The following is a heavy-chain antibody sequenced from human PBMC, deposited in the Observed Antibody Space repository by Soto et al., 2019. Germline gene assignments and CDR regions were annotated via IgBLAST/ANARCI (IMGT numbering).Heavy chain of an antibody. D-gene: IGHD6-13*01. J-gene: IGHJ3*02. CDR3: ASDLSGRILAAAGNPDAFDI. Sequence: EVQLVESGGGLVKPGGSLRLSCAASGFTFSSYSMNWVRQAPGKGLEWVSSISSSSSYIYYADSVKGRFTISRDNAKNSLYLQMNSLRAEDTAVYYCASDLSGRILAAAGNPDAFDIWGQGTMVTVSS. CDR1: GFTFSSYS. V-gene: IGHV3-21*01. CDR2: ISSSSSYI.